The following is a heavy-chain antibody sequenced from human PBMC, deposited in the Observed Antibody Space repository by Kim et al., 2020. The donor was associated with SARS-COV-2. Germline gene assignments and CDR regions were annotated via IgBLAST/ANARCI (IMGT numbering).Heavy chain of an antibody. CDR1: GFTFTFYG. CDR3: VRGSSGYFDY. V-gene: IGHV3-30*02. J-gene: IGHJ4*02. CDR2: IRHDGSND. D-gene: IGHD1-1*01. Sequence: GGSLRLYCAASGFTFTFYGIHWVRQAPGKGLEWVTFIRHDGSNDFYADSVKGRFTISRDNAKNTVHLQMYSLRAEDTAVYYCVRGSSGYFDYWGQGTLVT.